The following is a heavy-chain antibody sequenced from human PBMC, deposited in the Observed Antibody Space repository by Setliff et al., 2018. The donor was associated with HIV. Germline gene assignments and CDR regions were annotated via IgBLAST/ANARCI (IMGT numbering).Heavy chain of an antibody. V-gene: IGHV1-2*02. CDR3: ERDFEGMSTIDGFED. D-gene: IGHD1-1*01. CDR2: INPDSGAT. Sequence: GASVKVSCKSSGYTFTAYYIHWVRQARGQGLEWMGWINPDSGATKYAEKFEGRVSLTRDTSINTVYMELSSLTSEDTAVYYCERDFEGMSTIDGFEDWGQGTLVTVSS. CDR1: GYTFTAYY. J-gene: IGHJ5*01.